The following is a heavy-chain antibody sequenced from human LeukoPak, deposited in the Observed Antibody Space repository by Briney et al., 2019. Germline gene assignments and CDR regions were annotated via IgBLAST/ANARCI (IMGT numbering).Heavy chain of an antibody. CDR1: GFRLSDYD. CDR2: ISTGSRYI. J-gene: IGHJ5*02. D-gene: IGHD2-2*01. CDR3: ARADCSGSTCYLRRSWFDP. Sequence: NSGGSLRLSCAASGFRLSDYDMNWVSQAPGKGLEWVSSISTGSRYIYYAYSVKGRFTISRDDAKNSLYLQMDYLRAEDTAVYYCARADCSGSTCYLRRSWFDPWGQGTLVTVSS. V-gene: IGHV3-21*01.